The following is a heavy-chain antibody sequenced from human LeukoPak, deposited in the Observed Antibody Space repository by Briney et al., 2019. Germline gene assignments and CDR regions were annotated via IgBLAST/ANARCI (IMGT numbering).Heavy chain of an antibody. J-gene: IGHJ4*02. Sequence: QAGGSLRLSCAVSGFTLTNHGVSWVRQAPGKGLEWVSIITGTGGRYYGDSVKGRVILSRDNSKNTVYMQMSSLRAEDTATYYCAKDYCRDGNCPFPFLDSWGQGTLVTVSS. D-gene: IGHD2-15*01. CDR3: AKDYCRDGNCPFPFLDS. CDR1: GFTLTNHG. V-gene: IGHV3-23*01. CDR2: ITGTGGR.